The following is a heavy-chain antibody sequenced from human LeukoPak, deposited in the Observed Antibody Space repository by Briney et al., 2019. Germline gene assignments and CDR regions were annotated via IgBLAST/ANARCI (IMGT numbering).Heavy chain of an antibody. V-gene: IGHV4-31*03. D-gene: IGHD6-13*01. CDR1: GGSTSSGGYC. CDR2: ICDKGTT. CDR3: GRSAGIHYYYYYMDV. Sequence: SETLSLTCTVSGGSTSSGGYCWTWIRQHPEKGLEWIGYICDKGTTYYNPSLESRVTISEDPSNNEFSLRVSSVSAADTAVYYCGRSAGIHYYYYYMDVWGRGTTVIVSS. J-gene: IGHJ6*03.